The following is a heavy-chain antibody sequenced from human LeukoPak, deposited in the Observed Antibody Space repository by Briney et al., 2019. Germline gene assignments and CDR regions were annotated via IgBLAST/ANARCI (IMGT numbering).Heavy chain of an antibody. D-gene: IGHD1-26*01. CDR3: ARERLSGSYSSYYYYMDV. V-gene: IGHV1-18*01. CDR2: ISAYNGNT. CDR1: GYTFTSYG. J-gene: IGHJ6*03. Sequence: PWASVKVSCTASGYTFTSYGIGWVRQAPGQGLEWMGWISAYNGNTNYAQKLQGRVTMTTDTSTSTAYMELRSLRSDDTAVYYCARERLSGSYSSYYYYMDVWGKGTTVTVSS.